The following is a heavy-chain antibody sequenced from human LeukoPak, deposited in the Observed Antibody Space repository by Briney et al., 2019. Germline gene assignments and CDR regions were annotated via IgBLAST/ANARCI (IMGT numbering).Heavy chain of an antibody. V-gene: IGHV1-3*01. J-gene: IGHJ5*02. CDR3: AREQSRKLGLDP. CDR2: INVGNGDT. Sequence: GASVKVSCKASGGTFSSYAISWVRQAPGQGLEWMGWINVGNGDTKYSQKFQGRVTITRDTSASTAYMELSSLRSEDTAVYYCAREQSRKLGLDPWGQGTLVTVSS. D-gene: IGHD7-27*01. CDR1: GGTFSSYA.